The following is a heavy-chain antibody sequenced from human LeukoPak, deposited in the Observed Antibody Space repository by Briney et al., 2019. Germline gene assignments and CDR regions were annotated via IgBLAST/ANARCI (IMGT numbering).Heavy chain of an antibody. Sequence: ASVKVSCKASGYTFTSYDINWVRQATGQGLEWMGWMNPNSGNTGYAQKFQGRVTITADKSTSTAYMELSSLRSEDTAVYYCARESGTAMVRGYFDYWGQGTLVTVSS. CDR3: ARESGTAMVRGYFDY. J-gene: IGHJ4*02. D-gene: IGHD3-10*01. CDR2: MNPNSGNT. V-gene: IGHV1-8*03. CDR1: GYTFTSYD.